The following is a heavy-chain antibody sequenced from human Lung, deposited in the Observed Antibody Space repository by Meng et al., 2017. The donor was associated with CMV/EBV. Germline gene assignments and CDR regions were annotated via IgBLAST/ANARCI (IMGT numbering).Heavy chain of an antibody. Sequence: GESXKISCAASGFTFSSYWMHWVRQAPGKGLVWVSRINSDGSSTSYADSVKGRFTISRDNAKNTLYLQMNSLRAEDTAVYYCARAADLYDYYDSSGYFDYWXHGKXVTVSS. CDR2: INSDGSST. D-gene: IGHD3-22*01. V-gene: IGHV3-74*01. CDR3: ARAADLYDYYDSSGYFDY. CDR1: GFTFSSYW. J-gene: IGHJ5*01.